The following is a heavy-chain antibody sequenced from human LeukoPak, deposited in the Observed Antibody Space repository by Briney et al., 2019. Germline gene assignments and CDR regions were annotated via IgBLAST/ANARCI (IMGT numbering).Heavy chain of an antibody. CDR1: GFTFSSYA. CDR2: ISYDGSNK. V-gene: IGHV3-30-3*01. J-gene: IGHJ5*02. Sequence: GGSLRLSCAASGFTFSSYAMHWVRQAPGKGLEWVAVISYDGSNKYYADSVKGRFTISRDNSKNTLYLQMNSLRAEDTAVYYCARAISKLGDYRGGWFDPWGQGTLVTVSS. CDR3: ARAISKLGDYRGGWFDP. D-gene: IGHD4-17*01.